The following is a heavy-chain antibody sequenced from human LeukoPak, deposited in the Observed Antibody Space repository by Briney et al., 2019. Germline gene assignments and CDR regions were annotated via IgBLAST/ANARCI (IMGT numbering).Heavy chain of an antibody. V-gene: IGHV4-59*01. CDR3: TRGLRVPTAHIDY. CDR1: GGSMSSYY. Sequence: TETLSLTCTVSGGSMSSYYWSWIRQPPGKGLEWNGHIYYSGSTDYNPSLKSRVTISVDTSKNQFSLKLGSVTAADTAVYYCTRGLRVPTAHIDYWGQGTLVTVSS. CDR2: IYYSGST. J-gene: IGHJ4*02. D-gene: IGHD3-10*01.